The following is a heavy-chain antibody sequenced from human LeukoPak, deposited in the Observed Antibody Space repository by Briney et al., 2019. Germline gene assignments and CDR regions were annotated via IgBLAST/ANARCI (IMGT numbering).Heavy chain of an antibody. CDR2: INHSGST. Sequence: KPSETLSLTWAVYGGSFSGYYWRWVRPPPGKGLEWIGEINHSGSTNYNPSLKSRVTISVDTSKNQFSLKLSSVTAADTAVYYCARGEQLVAVFDYWGQGTLVTVSS. CDR3: ARGEQLVAVFDY. J-gene: IGHJ4*02. D-gene: IGHD6-6*01. CDR1: GGSFSGYY. V-gene: IGHV4-34*01.